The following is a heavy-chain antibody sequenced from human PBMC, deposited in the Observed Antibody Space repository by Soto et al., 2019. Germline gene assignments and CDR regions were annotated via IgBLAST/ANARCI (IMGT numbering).Heavy chain of an antibody. D-gene: IGHD4-17*01. V-gene: IGHV4-39*01. J-gene: IGHJ4*02. CDR2: IYYSGST. CDR3: ARPGRDYGDSIYFDY. Sequence: SETLSLTCTVSGGSXSSSSYYWGWIRQPPGKGLEWIGSIYYSGSTYYNPSLKSRVTISVDTSKNQFSLKLSSVTAADTAVYYCARPGRDYGDSIYFDYWGQGTLVTV. CDR1: GGSXSSSSYY.